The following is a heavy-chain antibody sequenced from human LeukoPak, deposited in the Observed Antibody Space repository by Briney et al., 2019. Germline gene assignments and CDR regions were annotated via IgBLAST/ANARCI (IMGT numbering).Heavy chain of an antibody. CDR2: IRSKSYGGTT. J-gene: IGHJ6*02. CDR3: TRGPTHQWLYYGMDV. D-gene: IGHD5-24*01. V-gene: IGHV3-49*02. Sequence: MSWVRQAPGKGLEWVGFIRSKSYGGTTEYAASVKSRFTISRDDSKSIAYLQMDSLKTDDTAMYYCTRGPTHQWLYYGMDVWGQGTTVTVSS.